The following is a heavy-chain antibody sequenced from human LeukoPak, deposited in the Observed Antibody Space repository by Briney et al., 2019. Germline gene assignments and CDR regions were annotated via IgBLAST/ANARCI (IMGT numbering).Heavy chain of an antibody. CDR3: ASGLLWCGELLYHLDY. V-gene: IGHV1-18*04. CDR1: GYTFTSYG. Sequence: ASVKVSCKASGYTFTSYGISWVRQAPGQGLEWMGWISAYNGNTNYAQKLQGRVTMTTDTSTSTAYMELRSLRSDDTAVYYCASGLLWCGELLYHLDYWGQGTLVTVSS. D-gene: IGHD3-10*01. CDR2: ISAYNGNT. J-gene: IGHJ4*02.